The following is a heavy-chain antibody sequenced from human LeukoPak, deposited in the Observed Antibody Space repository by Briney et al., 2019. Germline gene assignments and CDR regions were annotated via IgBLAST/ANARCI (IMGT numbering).Heavy chain of an antibody. J-gene: IGHJ4*02. CDR3: AALRDGYNYFDY. CDR2: IYYSGST. V-gene: IGHV4-59*01. CDR1: GGSISSYY. D-gene: IGHD5-24*01. Sequence: SETLSLTCTVSGGSISSYYWSWIRQPPGKGLEWIGYIYYSGSTNYNPSLKSRVTISVDTSKNQFSLKLSSVTAADTAVYYCAALRDGYNYFDYWGQGTLVTVSS.